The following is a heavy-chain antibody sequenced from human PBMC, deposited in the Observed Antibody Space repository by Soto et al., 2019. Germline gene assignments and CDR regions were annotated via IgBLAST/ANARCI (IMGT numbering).Heavy chain of an antibody. CDR1: GGTFSSYA. J-gene: IGHJ5*02. V-gene: IGHV1-69*13. CDR3: ARDGTYSSSSSVWFDP. Sequence: SVKVSCKASGGTFSSYAISWVRQAPGQGLEWMGGIIPIFGTANYAQKFQGRVTITADESTSTAYMELSSLRSEDTAVYYCARDGTYSSSSSVWFDPWGQGTLVTVSS. CDR2: IIPIFGTA. D-gene: IGHD6-6*01.